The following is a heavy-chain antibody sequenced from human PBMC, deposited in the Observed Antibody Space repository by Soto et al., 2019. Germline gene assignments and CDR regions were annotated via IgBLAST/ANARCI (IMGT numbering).Heavy chain of an antibody. D-gene: IGHD1-26*01. J-gene: IGHJ4*02. CDR3: ARASYSGSYYYFDY. Sequence: ASVKVSCKASGYTFTGYDINWVRQATGQGLEWMGWMNPNSGNTGYAQKFQGRVTMTRNTSISTAYMELSSLRSEDTAVYYCARASYSGSYYYFDYWGQGTLVTVSS. CDR2: MNPNSGNT. V-gene: IGHV1-8*01. CDR1: GYTFTGYD.